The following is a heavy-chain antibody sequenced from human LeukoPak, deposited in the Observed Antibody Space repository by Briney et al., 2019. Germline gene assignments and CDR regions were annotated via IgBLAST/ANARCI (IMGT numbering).Heavy chain of an antibody. D-gene: IGHD1-1*01. CDR2: IKQDGSEK. CDR1: GFTFSSYW. CDR3: ARGQRGTTGTSFDY. J-gene: IGHJ4*02. Sequence: GGSLRLPCAASGFTFSSYWMSWVRQSPGKAREWVANIKQDGSEKSYVDSVKGRLTISRDNGKNSLYLQMKSLRAEDKAVYYCARGQRGTTGTSFDYWGQGTLVTVSS. V-gene: IGHV3-7*01.